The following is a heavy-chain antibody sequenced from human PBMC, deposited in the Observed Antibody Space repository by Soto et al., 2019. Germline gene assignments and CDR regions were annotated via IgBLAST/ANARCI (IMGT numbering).Heavy chain of an antibody. CDR1: GGTFSSYA. J-gene: IGHJ5*02. CDR2: IIPIFGTA. V-gene: IGHV1-69*13. CDR3: AREVKGCSSTSCWVSWFDP. D-gene: IGHD2-2*01. Sequence: SVKVSCKASGGTFSSYAISWVRQAPGQGLEWMGGIIPIFGTANYAQKFQGRVTITADESTSTAYMELSSLRSEDTAVYYCAREVKGCSSTSCWVSWFDPWGQGTLVTVSS.